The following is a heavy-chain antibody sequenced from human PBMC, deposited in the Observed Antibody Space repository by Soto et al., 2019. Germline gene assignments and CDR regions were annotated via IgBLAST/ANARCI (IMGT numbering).Heavy chain of an antibody. J-gene: IGHJ4*02. CDR2: IYWNSGTI. Sequence: VQLVESGGGLVQPGGSLRLSCAASGFTFDDYAMHWVRQAPGKGLEWVSSIYWNSGTIDYADSVKGRFTISRDNAKNSLYLQMNSLRPEDTAFYYCAKDNSLTTSYFALWGQGTLVTVSS. V-gene: IGHV3-9*01. CDR3: AKDNSLTTSYFAL. D-gene: IGHD1-1*01. CDR1: GFTFDDYA.